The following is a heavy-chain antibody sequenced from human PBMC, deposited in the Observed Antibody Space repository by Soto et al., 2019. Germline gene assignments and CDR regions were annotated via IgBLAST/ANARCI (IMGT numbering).Heavy chain of an antibody. V-gene: IGHV4-59*12. CDR3: ARVPDR. D-gene: IGHD2-2*01. CDR1: GGSISGYY. CDR2: INYFGST. Sequence: SETLSLTCTVSGGSISGYYWSWLRQPPGKRLEWIGYINYFGSTNYNPSLKSRVTISVDTSKEQFSLRLDSVTAADTAVYYCARVPDRWGQGTLVTVSS. J-gene: IGHJ5*02.